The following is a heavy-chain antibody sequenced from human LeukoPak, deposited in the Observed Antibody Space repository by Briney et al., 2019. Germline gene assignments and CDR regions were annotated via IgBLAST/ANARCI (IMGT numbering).Heavy chain of an antibody. CDR2: TKSKTDGGTT. CDR1: GLTFSNAW. J-gene: IGHJ4*02. V-gene: IGHV3-15*01. D-gene: IGHD2-8*01. Sequence: PGRSLRLSCAAVGLTFSNAWMSWVSQPQGNGLGWVGRTKSKTDGGTTDYAANVQGRFTISRDDSKNTLYLQMNSLKTEDTAVYYCTTSLGYCTNGVCYTPFDYWGQGTLVTVSS. CDR3: TTSLGYCTNGVCYTPFDY.